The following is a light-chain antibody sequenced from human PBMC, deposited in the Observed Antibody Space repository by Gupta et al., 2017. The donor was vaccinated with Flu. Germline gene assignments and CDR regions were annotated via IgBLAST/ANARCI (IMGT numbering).Light chain of an antibody. CDR3: CAYAGSYPSWV. CDR2: DAI. V-gene: IGLV2-11*01. J-gene: IGLJ3*02. Sequence: RYPGTAPKLIIYDAIKRPSGVPDRFSGSKSGDTASLTISGLQAEDEADYYCCAYAGSYPSWVFGGGTTLTV.